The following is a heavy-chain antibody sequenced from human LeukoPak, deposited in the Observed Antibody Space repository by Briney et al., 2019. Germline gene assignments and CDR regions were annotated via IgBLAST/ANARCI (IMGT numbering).Heavy chain of an antibody. Sequence: PGGSLRLSCAASGFTFSSYGMHWVRQAPGKGLEWVAFIRYDGSNKYYADSVKGRSTISRDNSKNTLYLQMNSLRAEDTAVYYCARQSIAAPRSWFDPWGQGTLVTVSS. CDR2: IRYDGSNK. CDR1: GFTFSSYG. J-gene: IGHJ5*02. V-gene: IGHV3-30*02. D-gene: IGHD6-6*01. CDR3: ARQSIAAPRSWFDP.